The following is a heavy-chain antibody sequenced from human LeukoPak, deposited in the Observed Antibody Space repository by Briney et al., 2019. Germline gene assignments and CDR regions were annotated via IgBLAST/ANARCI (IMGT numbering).Heavy chain of an antibody. V-gene: IGHV4-39*01. J-gene: IGHJ5*02. Sequence: PSETLSLTCTVSGGSFSSTTHYWGWIRQPPGKGLEWIGSIYYSGNTDYNPSLKSRVTISVDTSKNQFSLKLNSVTAADTAVYYCARHPKGYLSRFDPWGQGTLVTVSS. CDR1: GGSFSSTTHY. D-gene: IGHD2-15*01. CDR2: IYYSGNT. CDR3: ARHPKGYLSRFDP.